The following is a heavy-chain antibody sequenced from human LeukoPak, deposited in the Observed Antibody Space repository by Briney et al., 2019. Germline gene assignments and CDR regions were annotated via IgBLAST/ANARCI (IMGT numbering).Heavy chain of an antibody. CDR1: GFTFSDYW. J-gene: IGHJ3*02. D-gene: IGHD3-16*01. V-gene: IGHV3-7*01. CDR2: IRQDGSEK. CDR3: ARLGGSDAFDI. Sequence: PGGSLRLSCAASGFTFSDYWMTWVRQAPGKGLEWVANIRQDGSEKYHVDSVKGRFTISRDNAKNSLYLQMNSLRAEDTAVYYCARLGGSDAFDIWGQGTMVTVSS.